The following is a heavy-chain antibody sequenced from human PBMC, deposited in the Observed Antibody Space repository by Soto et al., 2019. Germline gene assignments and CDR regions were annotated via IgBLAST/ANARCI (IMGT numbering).Heavy chain of an antibody. CDR1: GFTFSSYG. V-gene: IGHV3-23*01. J-gene: IGHJ6*02. D-gene: IGHD5-12*01. Sequence: GGLLRVSCAASGFTFSSYGMRWVRQAPGKGLEWVSSITESGGSTYYADSVKGRFTISRDNSKNTLYLQMNSLRAEDTAVYYCAKLLSGSAYYWGQGTTVTVSS. CDR2: ITESGGST. CDR3: AKLLSGSAYY.